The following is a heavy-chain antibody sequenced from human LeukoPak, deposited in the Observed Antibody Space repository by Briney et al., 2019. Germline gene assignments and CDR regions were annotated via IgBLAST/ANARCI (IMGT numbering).Heavy chain of an antibody. J-gene: IGHJ4*02. V-gene: IGHV4-34*01. CDR3: AVATAYSSGWYIPIFDY. Sequence: SETLSLTCAVYGGSFSGYYWSWIRQPPGKGLEWIGEINHSGSTNYNPSLKSRVTISVDTSKNQFSLKLSSVTAADTAVYYCAVATAYSSGWYIPIFDYWGQGTLVTVSS. D-gene: IGHD6-19*01. CDR2: INHSGST. CDR1: GGSFSGYY.